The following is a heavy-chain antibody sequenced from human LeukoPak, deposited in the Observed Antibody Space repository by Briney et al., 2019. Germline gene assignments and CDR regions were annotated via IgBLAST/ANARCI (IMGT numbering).Heavy chain of an antibody. V-gene: IGHV4-31*03. CDR2: IYYSGST. CDR3: ALEGPNYYYYGMDV. J-gene: IGHJ6*02. CDR1: GGSISSGVYY. Sequence: PSETLSLTCTVSGGSISSGVYYWSWIRQHPGKGLEWIGYIYYSGSTYYNPSLKSRVTISVDTSKNQFSLKLSSVTAADTAVYYCALEGPNYYYYGMDVWGQGTTVTVSS.